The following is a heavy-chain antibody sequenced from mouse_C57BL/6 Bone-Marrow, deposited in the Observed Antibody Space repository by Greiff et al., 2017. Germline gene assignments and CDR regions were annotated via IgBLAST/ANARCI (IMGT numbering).Heavy chain of an antibody. Sequence: VQLQQPGAELVMPGASVKLSCKASGYTFTSYWMHWVKQRPGQGLEWIGEIDPSDSYTNYNQKFKGKSTLTVDKSSRTAYMQLSSLTSEDSAVYYCARCWNYGSSYGYFDVWGTGTTVTVSS. CDR3: ARCWNYGSSYGYFDV. CDR1: GYTFTSYW. D-gene: IGHD1-1*01. CDR2: IDPSDSYT. V-gene: IGHV1-69*01. J-gene: IGHJ1*03.